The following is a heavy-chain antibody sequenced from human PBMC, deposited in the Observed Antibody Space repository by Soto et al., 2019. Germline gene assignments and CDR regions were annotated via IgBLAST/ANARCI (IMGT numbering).Heavy chain of an antibody. CDR1: GFSLSTSGVG. CDR3: IHSRCGGDCLQSYASHYYYGLDV. Sequence: QITLKESGPTLVKPTQTLTLTCTFSGFSLSTSGVGVGWIRQPPGKALEWLALIYWDDDKRYSPSLRSRLTISKDTSKNQVVLTMTNMDPADTATYYCIHSRCGGDCLQSYASHYYYGLDVWGQGTTVAVSS. D-gene: IGHD2-21*02. CDR2: IYWDDDK. V-gene: IGHV2-5*02. J-gene: IGHJ6*02.